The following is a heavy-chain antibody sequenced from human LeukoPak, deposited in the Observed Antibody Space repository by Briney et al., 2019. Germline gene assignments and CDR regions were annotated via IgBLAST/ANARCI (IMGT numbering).Heavy chain of an antibody. D-gene: IGHD6-6*01. CDR1: GGSFSGYY. CDR3: ARGRGLRRYSSSSWGGY. Sequence: SETLSLTCAVYGGSFSGYYWSWIRQPPGKGLEWVGEINHSGSTNYNPSLKSRVTISVDTSKNQFSLKLSSVTAADTAVYYCARGRGLRRYSSSSWGGYWGQGTLVTVSS. V-gene: IGHV4-34*01. J-gene: IGHJ4*02. CDR2: INHSGST.